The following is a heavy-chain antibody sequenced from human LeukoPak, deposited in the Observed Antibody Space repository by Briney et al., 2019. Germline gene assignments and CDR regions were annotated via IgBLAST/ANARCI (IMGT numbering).Heavy chain of an antibody. Sequence: PGGSLRLSCAASGFTFSDYYMSWIRQAPGKGLEWVSYISSSSSYINYADSVKGRFTISRDNAKNSLYLQMNSLRAEDTAVYYCARDGRLGYCSGGSCYGNYYYYYGMDVWGKGTTVTVSS. D-gene: IGHD2-15*01. CDR1: GFTFSDYY. CDR2: ISSSSSYI. J-gene: IGHJ6*04. CDR3: ARDGRLGYCSGGSCYGNYYYYYGMDV. V-gene: IGHV3-11*06.